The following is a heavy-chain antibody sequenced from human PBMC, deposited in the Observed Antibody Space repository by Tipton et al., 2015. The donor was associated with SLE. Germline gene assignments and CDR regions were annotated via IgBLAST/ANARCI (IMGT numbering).Heavy chain of an antibody. CDR2: IYHSGNT. CDR3: ARLTTTFGVTY. Sequence: PGLVKPSETLSLNCSVSGYSIISASYWGWVRQPPGKGLEWIGNIYHSGNTYYNPSLKSRVTISVDTSKNQFSLNLNSVTVADTAVYYCARLTTTFGVTYWGQGTLVTVSS. D-gene: IGHD3-3*01. J-gene: IGHJ4*02. V-gene: IGHV4-38-2*02. CDR1: GYSIISASY.